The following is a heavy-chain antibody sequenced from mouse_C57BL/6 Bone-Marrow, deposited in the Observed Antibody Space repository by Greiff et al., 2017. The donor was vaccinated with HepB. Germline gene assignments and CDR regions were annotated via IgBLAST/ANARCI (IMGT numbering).Heavy chain of an antibody. Sequence: VQLKESGPGLVKPSQSLSLTCSVTGYSITSGYYWNWIRQFPGNKLEWMGYISYDGSNNYNPSLKNRISITRDTSKNQFFLKLNSVTTEDTATYYCARGGQLRLPRGYAMDYWGQGTSVTVSS. V-gene: IGHV3-6*01. D-gene: IGHD3-2*02. CDR3: ARGGQLRLPRGYAMDY. J-gene: IGHJ4*01. CDR2: ISYDGSN. CDR1: GYSITSGYY.